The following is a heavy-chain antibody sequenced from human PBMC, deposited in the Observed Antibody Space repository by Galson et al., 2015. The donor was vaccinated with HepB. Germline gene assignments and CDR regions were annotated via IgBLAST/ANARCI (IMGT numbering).Heavy chain of an antibody. Sequence: SLRLSCAASGFSFSSYCMHWVRQAPGQGLVWMSGIKTDGTITVYAHTVKGRLTISRDNSKNTLYLQMNSLSDDDTAMYYCARDGAEATPNDYWGQGTLVTVSS. CDR1: GFSFSSYC. V-gene: IGHV3-74*01. J-gene: IGHJ4*02. D-gene: IGHD2-15*01. CDR2: IKTDGTIT. CDR3: ARDGAEATPNDY.